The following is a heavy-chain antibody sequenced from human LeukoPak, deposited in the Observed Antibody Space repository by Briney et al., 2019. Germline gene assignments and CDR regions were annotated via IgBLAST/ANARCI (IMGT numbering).Heavy chain of an antibody. CDR2: IYTNGDT. CDR3: ARAAGAAGGQYFDY. J-gene: IGHJ4*02. CDR1: HGSLSGYY. V-gene: IGHV4-4*07. D-gene: IGHD6-13*01. Sequence: SETLSITCTVYHGSLSGYYWSWIRQPAGQGLEWIGRIYTNGDTRYNPSLKSRFTLSVYTSKNQPAQKLKPVTAADTAVYYCARAAGAAGGQYFDYWGQGTLVTVSS.